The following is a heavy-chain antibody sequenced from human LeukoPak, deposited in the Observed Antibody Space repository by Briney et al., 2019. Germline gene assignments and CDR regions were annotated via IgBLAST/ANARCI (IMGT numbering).Heavy chain of an antibody. Sequence: GGSLRLSCAASGFTFSSYGMHWVRQAPGKGLEWVAFIRFDGNNKYYADSVKGRFTISRDNSKNTLYLQMTSLRAEDTAVYYCARDLGNYDFWSGYYAFDYWGQGTLVTVSS. J-gene: IGHJ4*02. CDR3: ARDLGNYDFWSGYYAFDY. V-gene: IGHV3-30*02. CDR2: IRFDGNNK. CDR1: GFTFSSYG. D-gene: IGHD3-3*01.